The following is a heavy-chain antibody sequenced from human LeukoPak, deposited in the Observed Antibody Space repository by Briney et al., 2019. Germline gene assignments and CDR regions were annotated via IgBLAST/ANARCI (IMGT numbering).Heavy chain of an antibody. Sequence: GGSLRLSCSASGFTFSSYWMSWVRQAPGKGLEWVSAISGSGGSTYYADSVKGRFTISRDNSKNTLYLQMNSLRAEDTAVYYCAKPPVYCSSTSCYCAFDIWGQGTMVTVSS. D-gene: IGHD2-2*01. CDR1: GFTFSSYW. V-gene: IGHV3-23*01. CDR3: AKPPVYCSSTSCYCAFDI. J-gene: IGHJ3*02. CDR2: ISGSGGST.